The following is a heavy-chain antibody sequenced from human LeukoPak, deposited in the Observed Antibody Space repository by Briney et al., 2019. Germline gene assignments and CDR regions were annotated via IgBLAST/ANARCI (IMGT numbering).Heavy chain of an antibody. J-gene: IGHJ6*02. D-gene: IGHD2-15*01. CDR1: GFTFDDYA. Sequence: GGSLRLSCAASGFTFDDYAMHWVRQAPGKGLEWVSGIRWNSGSIGYADSVKGRFTISRDNAKNSLYLQMNSLRAEDTALYYCHIFCSGGSCYSRHYYYGMDVWGQGTTVTVSS. V-gene: IGHV3-9*01. CDR2: IRWNSGSI. CDR3: HIFCSGGSCYSRHYYYGMDV.